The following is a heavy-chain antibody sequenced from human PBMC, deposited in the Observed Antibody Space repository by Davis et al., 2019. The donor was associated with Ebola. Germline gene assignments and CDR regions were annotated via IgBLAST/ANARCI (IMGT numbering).Heavy chain of an antibody. D-gene: IGHD3-9*01. V-gene: IGHV3-30-3*01. CDR1: GFTFSSYA. J-gene: IGHJ6*02. CDR3: ARAYYDILTGYYPNYYYYGMDV. CDR2: ISYDGSNK. Sequence: GASLKISCAASGFTFSSYAMHWVRQAPGKGLEWVAVISYDGSNKYYADFVKGRFTISRDNSKNTLYLQMNSLRAEDTAVYYCARAYYDILTGYYPNYYYYGMDVWGQGTTVTVSS.